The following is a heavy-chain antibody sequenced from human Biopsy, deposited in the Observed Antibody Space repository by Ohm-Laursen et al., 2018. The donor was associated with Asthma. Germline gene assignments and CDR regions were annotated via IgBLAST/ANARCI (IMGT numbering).Heavy chain of an antibody. Sequence: ASVKVSCEASGDSFSNYAISWVRQAPGQGLEWMGGLIPVLGTPDHAQMFEGRVTITADESTSTAYMELSSLSSEDTAVYYCARGYSSSDRIVYYYSGLEVWGQGTTVTVSS. CDR3: ARGYSSSDRIVYYYSGLEV. CDR2: LIPVLGTP. D-gene: IGHD5-12*01. CDR1: GDSFSNYA. V-gene: IGHV1-69*13. J-gene: IGHJ6*02.